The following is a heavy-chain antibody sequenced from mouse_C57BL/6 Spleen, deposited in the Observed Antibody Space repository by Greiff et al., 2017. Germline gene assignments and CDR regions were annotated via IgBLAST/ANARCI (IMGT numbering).Heavy chain of an antibody. Sequence: VQLQQSGAELARPGASVKMSCKASGYTFTSYTMHWVKQRPGQGLEWIGYINPSSGYTKYNQKFKDKATLTADKSSSTAYMQRSSLTSEDSAVYDGARDGGYPYWYFDVWGTGTTVTVSS. CDR1: GYTFTSYT. J-gene: IGHJ1*03. D-gene: IGHD2-2*01. V-gene: IGHV1-4*01. CDR2: INPSSGYT. CDR3: ARDGGYPYWYFDV.